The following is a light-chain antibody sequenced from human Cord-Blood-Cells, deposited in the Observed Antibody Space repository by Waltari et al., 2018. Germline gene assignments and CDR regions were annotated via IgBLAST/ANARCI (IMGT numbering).Light chain of an antibody. Sequence: ELGLTQLQATRLFPGEKANLLCRASQCVSSYLAWYQQKPGQAPRLLIYDASNRATGIPARFSGSGSGTDFTLTISSIEPEDFAVYYCQQRSNWPPITFGQGTRLEIK. J-gene: IGKJ5*01. CDR1: QCVSSY. CDR3: QQRSNWPPIT. CDR2: DAS. V-gene: IGKV3-11*01.